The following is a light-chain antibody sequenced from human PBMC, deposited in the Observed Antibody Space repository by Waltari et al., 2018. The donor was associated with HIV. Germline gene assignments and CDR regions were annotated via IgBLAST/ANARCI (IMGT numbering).Light chain of an antibody. V-gene: IGKV3-11*01. CDR3: QLRINWLRSGLT. CDR2: DAS. CDR1: QSVSDY. Sequence: EVVLTQSPATLSLSPGERATLSCRASQSVSDYLAWYQQKPGQAPRLLIADASNRASGIPARFSGSVSGTDFTLTISSLEPEDFAVYYCQLRINWLRSGLTFGGGTKVAFK. J-gene: IGKJ4*01.